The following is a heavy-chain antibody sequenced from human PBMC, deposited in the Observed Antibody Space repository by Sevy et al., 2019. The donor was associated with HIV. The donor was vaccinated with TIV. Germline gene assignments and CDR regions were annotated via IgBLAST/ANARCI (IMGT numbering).Heavy chain of an antibody. D-gene: IGHD1-1*01. J-gene: IGHJ4*02. CDR2: LKSKADGGTV. Sequence: GGSLRLSCTTSGFASGDYAMNWVRQAPGKGLEWVAFLKSKADGGTVDHAPSVKGRFTISRDDSKSIAYLQMNDLTTEDTAVYYCTRWKGLQSIFDYWGQGALVTVSS. CDR1: GFASGDYA. CDR3: TRWKGLQSIFDY. V-gene: IGHV3-49*04.